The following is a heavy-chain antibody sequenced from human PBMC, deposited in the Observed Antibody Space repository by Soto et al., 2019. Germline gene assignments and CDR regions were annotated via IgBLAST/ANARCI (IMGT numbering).Heavy chain of an antibody. D-gene: IGHD2-2*02. CDR1: GGTFSSYA. CDR2: IIPIFGTA. Sequence: QVQLVQSGAEVKKPGSSVKVSCKASGGTFSSYAISWVRQAPGHGLEWMGGIIPIFGTANYAQKFQGRGTITADKSTSTAYMELSSLRSEETAVYYCARPGVVVVPAAISYYYYYGMDVWGQGTTVTVSS. J-gene: IGHJ6*02. V-gene: IGHV1-69*06. CDR3: ARPGVVVVPAAISYYYYYGMDV.